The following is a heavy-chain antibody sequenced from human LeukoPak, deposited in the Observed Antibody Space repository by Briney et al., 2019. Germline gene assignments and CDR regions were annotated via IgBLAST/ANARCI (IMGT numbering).Heavy chain of an antibody. Sequence: SVKVSCKASGGTFSSYAISWVRQAPGQGLEWMGGIIPIFGTANYAQKFQGRVTITTDESTSTAYMELSSLRSEDTAVYYCASAPTGSYDSSGSYTIDYWGQGTLVTVSS. D-gene: IGHD3-22*01. CDR1: GGTFSSYA. CDR3: ASAPTGSYDSSGSYTIDY. CDR2: IIPIFGTA. J-gene: IGHJ4*02. V-gene: IGHV1-69*05.